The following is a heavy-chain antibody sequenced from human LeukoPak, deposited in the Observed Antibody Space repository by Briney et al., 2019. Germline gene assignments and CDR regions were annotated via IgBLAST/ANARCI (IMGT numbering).Heavy chain of an antibody. Sequence: SETLSLTCAVSGGSFGDFYWSWIRQPPGKGLEWIGYIYYSGSTNYNPSLKSRVTISVDTSKNQFSLKLSSVTAADTAVYYCARDLLNEGNHLDYWGQGTLVTVSS. CDR2: IYYSGST. J-gene: IGHJ4*02. CDR3: ARDLLNEGNHLDY. CDR1: GGSFGDFY. D-gene: IGHD4-23*01. V-gene: IGHV4-59*12.